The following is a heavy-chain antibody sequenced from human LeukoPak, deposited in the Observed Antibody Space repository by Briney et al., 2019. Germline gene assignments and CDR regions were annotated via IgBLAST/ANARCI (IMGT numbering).Heavy chain of an antibody. CDR2: IYYSGRT. V-gene: IGHV4-39*01. D-gene: IGHD3-22*01. CDR1: GDSVSRSDSY. J-gene: IGHJ1*01. CDR3: ARRRYYDGSGYLE. Sequence: SETLSLTCSVSGDSVSRSDSYWDWIRQPPGKGLEWIGTIYYSGRTYFSPSLKSRVTMSVDPSNNQFSLTLRPVTAADTAVYYCARRRYYDGSGYLEWGQGTLLSVSS.